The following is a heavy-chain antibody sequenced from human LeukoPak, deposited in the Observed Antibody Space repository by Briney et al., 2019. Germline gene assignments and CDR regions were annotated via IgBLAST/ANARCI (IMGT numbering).Heavy chain of an antibody. CDR3: AKPDIVVVVAATGFDY. V-gene: IGHV3-33*06. Sequence: GGSLRLSCAASGFTFSSYGMHWVRQAPGKGLEWVAVIWYDGSNKYYADSVKGRFTISRDNSKNTLYLQMNSLRAEDTAVYYCAKPDIVVVVAATGFDYWGQGTLVTVSS. CDR1: GFTFSSYG. D-gene: IGHD2-15*01. CDR2: IWYDGSNK. J-gene: IGHJ4*02.